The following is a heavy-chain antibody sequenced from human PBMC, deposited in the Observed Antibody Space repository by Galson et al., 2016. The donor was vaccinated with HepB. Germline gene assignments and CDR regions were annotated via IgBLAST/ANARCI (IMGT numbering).Heavy chain of an antibody. J-gene: IGHJ6*02. CDR3: ARDRGVYVYYSYGMDV. Sequence: SLRLSCAASGFTFGRHGMHWVRQAPGKGPEWVAFIWYDGSNKYYADSVKGRFTISRDNSENTVYLQMNSLRADDTAVYYCARDRGVYVYYSYGMDVWGQGTTVAVSS. CDR1: GFTFGRHG. D-gene: IGHD2-8*01. CDR2: IWYDGSNK. V-gene: IGHV3-33*01.